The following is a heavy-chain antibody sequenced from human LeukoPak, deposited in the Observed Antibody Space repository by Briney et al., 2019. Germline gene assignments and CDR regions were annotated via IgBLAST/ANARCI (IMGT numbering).Heavy chain of an antibody. CDR3: ARLLAYCGGDCYYFDY. V-gene: IGHV4-34*01. J-gene: IGHJ4*02. D-gene: IGHD2-21*02. Sequence: PSETLSLTCAVYGGSFSGYYWSWIRQPPGKGLEWIGSIYYSGSTYYNPSLKSRVTISVDTSKNQFSLKLSSVTAADTAVYYCARLLAYCGGDCYYFDYWGQGTLVTVSS. CDR1: GGSFSGYY. CDR2: IYYSGST.